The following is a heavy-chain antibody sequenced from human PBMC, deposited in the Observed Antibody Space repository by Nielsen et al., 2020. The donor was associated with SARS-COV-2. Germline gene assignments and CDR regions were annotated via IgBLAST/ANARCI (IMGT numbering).Heavy chain of an antibody. CDR3: ARAGFLEWNPFDY. D-gene: IGHD3-3*01. J-gene: IGHJ4*02. Sequence: ASVKVSRKASGYTFTSYGISWVRQAPGQGLEWMGWISAYNGNTNYAQKLQGRVTMTTDTSTSTVYMELSSLRSEDTAVYYCARAGFLEWNPFDYWGQGTLVTVSS. CDR1: GYTFTSYG. CDR2: ISAYNGNT. V-gene: IGHV1-18*01.